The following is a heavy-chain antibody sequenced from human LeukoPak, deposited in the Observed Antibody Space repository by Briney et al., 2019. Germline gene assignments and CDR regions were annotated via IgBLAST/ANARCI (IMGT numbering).Heavy chain of an antibody. V-gene: IGHV5-51*01. CDR2: IYPGDSDT. J-gene: IGHJ4*02. CDR3: AAMCFDRLCGFDY. CDR1: GYSFTSYW. Sequence: GESLKISCKGSGYSFTSYWIGWVRQMPGKGLEWMGIIYPGDSDTRYSPSFQGQVTISADKSISTAYLQWSSLKASDTAMYYCAAMCFDRLCGFDYWGQGTLVTVSS. D-gene: IGHD3-9*01.